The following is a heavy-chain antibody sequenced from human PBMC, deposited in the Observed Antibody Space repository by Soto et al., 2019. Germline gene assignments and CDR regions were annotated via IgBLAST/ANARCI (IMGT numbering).Heavy chain of an antibody. CDR3: AAPLYSYRMLGYHYGMDV. D-gene: IGHD5-18*01. J-gene: IGHJ6*02. V-gene: IGHV1-69*13. CDR2: IIPIFGTA. Sequence: SVKVSCKASGGTFSSYAISWVRQAPGQGLEWMGGIIPIFGTANYAQKFQGRVTITADESTSTAYMELSSLRSEDTAVYYCAAPLYSYRMLGYHYGMDVWGQGTTVTVSS. CDR1: GGTFSSYA.